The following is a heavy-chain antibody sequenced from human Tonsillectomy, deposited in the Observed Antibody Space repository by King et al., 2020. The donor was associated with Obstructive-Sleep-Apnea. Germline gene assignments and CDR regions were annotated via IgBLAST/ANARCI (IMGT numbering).Heavy chain of an antibody. D-gene: IGHD2-15*01. J-gene: IGHJ6*02. CDR2: IWYDGSNE. Sequence: VQLVESGGGVVQPGRSLRLSCAASGFAFSSYGMHWVRQAPGKGLEWVALIWYDGSNEYYADSVKGRFTISRDNSKNTLFLQMNSPRAEDTAVYYCARDFASCSGGSCYLYSYYYGMDVWGQGTTVTVSS. V-gene: IGHV3-33*01. CDR3: ARDFASCSGGSCYLYSYYYGMDV. CDR1: GFAFSSYG.